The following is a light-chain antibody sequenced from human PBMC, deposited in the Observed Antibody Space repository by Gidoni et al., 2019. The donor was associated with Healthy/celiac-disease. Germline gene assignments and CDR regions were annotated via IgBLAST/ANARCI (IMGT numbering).Light chain of an antibody. J-gene: IGKJ4*01. V-gene: IGKV1-39*01. CDR2: AAS. CDR1: QSISSY. CDR3: RQSYSTSLLT. Sequence: DIQMTQSPSSLSASVGDRVTITCRASQSISSYLNWYQQKPGKAPKLLIYAASSLQSGVASRFSGSRSGTDFTLTISSMQPEDFATYYCRQSYSTSLLTFGGGTKVEIK.